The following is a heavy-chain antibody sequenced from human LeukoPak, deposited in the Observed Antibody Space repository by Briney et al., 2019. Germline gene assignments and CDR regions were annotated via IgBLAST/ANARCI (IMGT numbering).Heavy chain of an antibody. CDR3: ANSYYYDSSGHYTISNHLDY. CDR1: GFTFSSYG. Sequence: PGGSLRLSCAASGFTFSSYGMHWVRQAPGKGLEWVAVISYDGSNKYYADSVKGRFTISRDNSKNTLYLQMNSLRAEDTAVYYCANSYYYDSSGHYTISNHLDYWGQGTLVTVSS. V-gene: IGHV3-30*18. D-gene: IGHD3-22*01. J-gene: IGHJ4*02. CDR2: ISYDGSNK.